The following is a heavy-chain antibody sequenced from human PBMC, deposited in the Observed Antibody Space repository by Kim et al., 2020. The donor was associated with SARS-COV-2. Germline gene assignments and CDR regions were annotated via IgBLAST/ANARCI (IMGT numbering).Heavy chain of an antibody. D-gene: IGHD6-13*01. CDR2: MNPNSGNT. CDR1: GYTFTSYD. J-gene: IGHJ6*02. CDR3: ASSIAAADHYYYYGMDV. V-gene: IGHV1-8*01. Sequence: ASVKVSCKASGYTFTSYDINWVRQATGQGLEWMGWMNPNSGNTGYAQKFQGRVTMTRNTSISTAYMELSSLRSEDTAVYYCASSIAAADHYYYYGMDVWGQGTTVTVSS.